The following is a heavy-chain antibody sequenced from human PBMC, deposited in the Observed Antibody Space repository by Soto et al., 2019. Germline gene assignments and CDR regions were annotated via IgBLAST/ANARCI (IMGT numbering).Heavy chain of an antibody. V-gene: IGHV3-74*01. J-gene: IGHJ6*02. D-gene: IGHD2-21*01. CDR1: GFTFSSFW. CDR3: ARDPLIGNTDYGLDV. Sequence: VGSLRLSCAASGFTFSSFWMHWVRQAPGKGLVWVSRINNDGSSTAYADSVKGRFTISRDNAKSTLYLQVTSLRAEDMAVYYCARDPLIGNTDYGLDVWGQGTTVPVSS. CDR2: INNDGSST.